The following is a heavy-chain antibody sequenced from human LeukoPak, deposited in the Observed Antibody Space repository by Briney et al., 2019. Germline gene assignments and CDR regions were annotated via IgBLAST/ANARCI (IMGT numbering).Heavy chain of an antibody. D-gene: IGHD4-17*01. Sequence: GGSLRLSCAASGFTFSSYEMNWVRQAPGKGLEWVSYISSSGSTIYYADSVKGRFTISRDNAKNSLYLQVNSLRAEDTAVYYCARDPLVRTVTTVPYYFDYWGQGTLVTVSS. CDR3: ARDPLVRTVTTVPYYFDY. J-gene: IGHJ4*02. CDR2: ISSSGSTI. CDR1: GFTFSSYE. V-gene: IGHV3-48*03.